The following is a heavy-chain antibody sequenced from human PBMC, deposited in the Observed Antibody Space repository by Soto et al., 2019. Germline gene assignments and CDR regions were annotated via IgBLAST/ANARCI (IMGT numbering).Heavy chain of an antibody. D-gene: IGHD7-27*01. CDR3: VDHLIAWGEAFDT. CDR1: GFSLSTNGVG. Sequence: ITLKESGPTLVKPTQTLTLTCTFSGFSLSTNGVGVRWIRQPPGKALEWLALIYWDADKLSSPSPSSSLTISKDTAKIQVVLTLTNMDPVDTAPYYCVDHLIAWGEAFDTGGQGTMVTVSS. V-gene: IGHV2-5*02. CDR2: IYWDADK. J-gene: IGHJ3*02.